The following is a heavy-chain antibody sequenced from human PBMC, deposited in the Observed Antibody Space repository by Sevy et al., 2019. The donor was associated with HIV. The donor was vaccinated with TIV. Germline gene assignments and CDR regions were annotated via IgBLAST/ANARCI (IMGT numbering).Heavy chain of an antibody. V-gene: IGHV3-30-3*01. J-gene: IGHJ4*02. CDR3: ARAPRGGWLQLW. CDR1: GFTFSSYA. CDR2: ISYDGSNK. D-gene: IGHD5-12*01. Sequence: GGSLRLSCAASGFTFSSYAVHWVRQAPGKGLEWVSVISYDGSNKYYADSVKGQFTISRDNSKNTLYLQMNSLRAEDTAVYYCARAPRGGWLQLWWGQGTLVTVSS.